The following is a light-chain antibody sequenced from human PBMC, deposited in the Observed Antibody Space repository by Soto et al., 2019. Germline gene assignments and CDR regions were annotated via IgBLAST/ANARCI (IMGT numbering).Light chain of an antibody. CDR1: QGIASW. V-gene: IGKV1-12*01. Sequence: DIQMTQSPSSVSASVGDRVTITCRASQGIASWLAWYQQTPGKAPKLMIYAASSLQSGVPSRFSGSGSGTDFTLTISSLPHEEFATYYWQQANSFPHTFGGGTKVEIK. J-gene: IGKJ4*01. CDR2: AAS. CDR3: QQANSFPHT.